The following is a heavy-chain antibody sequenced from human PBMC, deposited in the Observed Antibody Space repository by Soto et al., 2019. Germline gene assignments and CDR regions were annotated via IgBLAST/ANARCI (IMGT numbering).Heavy chain of an antibody. V-gene: IGHV3-30*18. J-gene: IGHJ6*02. CDR3: AKDQTRSSSTWFYYYYGMDV. CDR2: ISYDGSNK. D-gene: IGHD6-6*01. Sequence: GGSLRLYCAASGFTFSSYGMHWVRQAPGKGLEWVAVISYDGSNKYYADSVKGRFIISRDNSKNTLYLQMNSLRAEDTAVYYCAKDQTRSSSTWFYYYYGMDVWGQGTTVTVSS. CDR1: GFTFSSYG.